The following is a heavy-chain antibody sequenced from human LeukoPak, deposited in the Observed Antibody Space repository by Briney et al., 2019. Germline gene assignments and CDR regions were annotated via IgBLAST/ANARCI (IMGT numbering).Heavy chain of an antibody. Sequence: GASVKVSCKASGYTFTSYGISWVRQAPGQGLEWMGWISAYNGNTNYAQKLQGRVTMTTDTSTSTAYMELRSLRSDDTAVYYCARDYDILTGYPRHYWGQGTLVTVSS. CDR2: ISAYNGNT. V-gene: IGHV1-18*01. D-gene: IGHD3-9*01. CDR1: GYTFTSYG. J-gene: IGHJ4*02. CDR3: ARDYDILTGYPRHY.